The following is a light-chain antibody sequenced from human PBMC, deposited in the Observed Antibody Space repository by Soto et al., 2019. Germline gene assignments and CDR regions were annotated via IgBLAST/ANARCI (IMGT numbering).Light chain of an antibody. J-gene: IGLJ1*01. CDR2: DVT. CDR1: SSDVGGYNY. CDR3: TSYTTSSTKV. V-gene: IGLV2-14*01. Sequence: QSALTQPASVSGSPGQSITISCTGTSSDVGGYNYVSWYQQHPGKAPKLMIYDVTNRPSGVSNRFSGSKSGNTASLTISGLQAEDEADYYWTSYTTSSTKVFGPGTKLTVL.